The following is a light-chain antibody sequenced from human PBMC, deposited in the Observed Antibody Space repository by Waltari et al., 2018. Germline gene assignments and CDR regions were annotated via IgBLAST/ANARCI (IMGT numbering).Light chain of an antibody. CDR2: DAS. CDR1: QSVGTY. CDR3: QQRRSWPLT. J-gene: IGKJ4*01. V-gene: IGKV3-11*01. Sequence: SCRASQSVGTYLAWYQQRPGQSPRLLIYDASYRATGIPGRFSGSGSETDFTLTNSSLQPEDFAVYYCQQRRSWPLTFGGGTRVQI.